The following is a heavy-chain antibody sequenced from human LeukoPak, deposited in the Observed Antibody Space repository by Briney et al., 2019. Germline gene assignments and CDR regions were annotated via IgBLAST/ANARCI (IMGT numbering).Heavy chain of an antibody. CDR2: IYTSGST. D-gene: IGHD3-10*01. CDR1: GGSISSYY. J-gene: IGHJ3*02. V-gene: IGHV4-4*07. CDR3: ARGHGFGESAHAFDI. Sequence: SETLSLTCTVSGGSISSYYWSWIRQPAGKGLEWIGRIYTSGSTNYNPSLKSRVTMSVDTSKNQFSLKLSSVTAADTAVYYCARGHGFGESAHAFDIWGQGTMVTVSS.